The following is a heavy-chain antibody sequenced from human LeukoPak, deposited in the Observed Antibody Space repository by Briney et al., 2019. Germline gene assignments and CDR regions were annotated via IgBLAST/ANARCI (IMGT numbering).Heavy chain of an antibody. CDR1: GFPFSSVG. J-gene: IGHJ4*02. Sequence: GGSLRPSCVASGFPFSSVGMNWVRQAPGKGLEWVSYISSDPSHTYYADSVRGRFTISRDNAKHSLYLQMDNLRTEDTAMYYCARDPDYYDSRVVDFWGQGTRVTVSS. V-gene: IGHV3-21*01. CDR2: ISSDPSHT. D-gene: IGHD3-22*01. CDR3: ARDPDYYDSRVVDF.